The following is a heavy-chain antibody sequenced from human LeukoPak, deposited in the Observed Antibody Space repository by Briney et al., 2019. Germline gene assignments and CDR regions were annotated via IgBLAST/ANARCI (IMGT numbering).Heavy chain of an antibody. D-gene: IGHD5/OR15-5a*01. CDR1: GGSISSSSYY. CDR2: IDWDDDK. V-gene: IGHV2-70*11. J-gene: IGHJ6*03. CDR3: ARIVSYYYYMDV. Sequence: TLSLTCAVSGGSISSSSYYWGWIRQPPGKALEWLARIDWDDDKYYSTSLKTRLTISKDTSKNQVVLTMTNMDPVDTATYYCARIVSYYYYMDVWGKGTTVTISS.